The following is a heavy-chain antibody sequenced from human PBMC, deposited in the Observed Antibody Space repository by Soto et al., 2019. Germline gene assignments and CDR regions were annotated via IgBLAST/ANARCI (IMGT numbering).Heavy chain of an antibody. CDR1: GYTFTSYG. J-gene: IGHJ3*02. D-gene: IGHD1-1*01. V-gene: IGHV1-18*04. CDR3: ARVRLVLQHLRPTGAFDI. Sequence: GAAVKVSCKASGYTFTSYGISWVRQAPAQGLEWMGWISAYNGNTNYAQKLQGRVTMTTDTSTSTAYMELRSLRSDDTAVYYGARVRLVLQHLRPTGAFDIWGQGTMVTGSS. CDR2: ISAYNGNT.